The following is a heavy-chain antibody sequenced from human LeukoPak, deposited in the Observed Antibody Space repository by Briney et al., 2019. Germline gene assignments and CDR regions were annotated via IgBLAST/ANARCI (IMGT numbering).Heavy chain of an antibody. Sequence: WVRQAPGQGLEWMGRIIPILGIANYAQKFQGRVTITADKSTSTAYMELSSLRSEDTAVYYCARDRRTRGYSYGGLFDYWGQGTLVTVSS. CDR3: ARDRRTRGYSYGGLFDY. CDR2: IIPILGIA. J-gene: IGHJ4*02. D-gene: IGHD5-18*01. V-gene: IGHV1-69*04.